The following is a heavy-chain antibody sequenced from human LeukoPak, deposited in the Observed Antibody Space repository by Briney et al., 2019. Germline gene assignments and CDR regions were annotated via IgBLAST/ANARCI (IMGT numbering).Heavy chain of an antibody. D-gene: IGHD6-19*01. CDR1: GFSFGTYG. Sequence: PGGSLRLSCAASGFSFGTYGMSWVRQVPGTGLEWVSGINWNGASTAYADSVKGRFTISRDNAKNSLYLQMNSLRAEDTALYYCARGPRGWYYFEEWGQGTLVTVSS. V-gene: IGHV3-20*04. J-gene: IGHJ4*02. CDR3: ARGPRGWYYFEE. CDR2: INWNGAST.